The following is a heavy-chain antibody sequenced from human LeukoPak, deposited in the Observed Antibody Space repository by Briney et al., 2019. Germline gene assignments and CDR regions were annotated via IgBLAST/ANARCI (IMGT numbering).Heavy chain of an antibody. CDR2: IYYSRST. CDR1: GGSISSSSYY. V-gene: IGHV4-39*07. CDR3: ARNRGNYDFWSGYYNDRWFDP. D-gene: IGHD3-3*01. J-gene: IGHJ5*02. Sequence: SETLSLTCTVSGGSISSSSYYWVWIRQPPGKGLEWIGSIYYSRSTYYNPSPRSRVPISVDASENQYSLKLSSVTAADAAVYYCARNRGNYDFWSGYYNDRWFDPWGQGTRVTVSS.